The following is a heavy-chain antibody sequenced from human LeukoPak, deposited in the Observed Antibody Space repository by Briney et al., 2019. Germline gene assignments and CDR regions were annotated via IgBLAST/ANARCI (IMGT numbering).Heavy chain of an antibody. D-gene: IGHD6-19*01. J-gene: IGHJ4*02. Sequence: GGSLRLSCAASGFTFRSYAMHWVRLSPGKGLEYVSGISSNGGTTSYADSVQGRFTISRDNSKNTLYLQMGSLRGEDMAVYYCAKVGSGWPGYYFDYWGQGTLVTVSS. CDR1: GFTFRSYA. CDR2: ISSNGGTT. CDR3: AKVGSGWPGYYFDY. V-gene: IGHV3-64*02.